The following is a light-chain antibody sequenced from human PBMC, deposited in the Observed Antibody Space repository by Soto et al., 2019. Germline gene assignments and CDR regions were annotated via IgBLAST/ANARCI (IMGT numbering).Light chain of an antibody. CDR3: QQHGSSPPYT. CDR1: QSVSSSY. CDR2: GAS. J-gene: IGKJ2*01. V-gene: IGKV3-20*01. Sequence: EIVLTQSPGTLSLSPGERATLSCRASQSVSSSYLSWYQQKPGQAPRLLIYGASSSATGIPDRFSGSGSGTDFTLTISRLEPEDFAVYYCQQHGSSPPYTFGQGTKREIK.